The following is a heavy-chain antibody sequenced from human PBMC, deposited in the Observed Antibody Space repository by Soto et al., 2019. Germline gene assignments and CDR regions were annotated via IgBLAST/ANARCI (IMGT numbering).Heavy chain of an antibody. J-gene: IGHJ5*02. CDR2: IDPVDSYV. CDR3: ARIESIARNWFDP. D-gene: IGHD6-13*01. V-gene: IGHV5-10-1*01. Sequence: GESLKISCKTSGFSFTNYWISWVRHVPGKGLEWMGNIDPVDSYVNYSPSFQGHVTFSVDTSISTAFLHWSSLQASDSATYFCARIESIARNWFDPWGQGTLVTVSS. CDR1: GFSFTNYW.